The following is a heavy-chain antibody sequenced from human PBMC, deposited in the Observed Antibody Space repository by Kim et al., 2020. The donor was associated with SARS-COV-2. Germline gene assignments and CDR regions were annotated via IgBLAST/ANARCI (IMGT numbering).Heavy chain of an antibody. J-gene: IGHJ5*02. CDR2: IWHDGSNK. V-gene: IGHV3-33*01. D-gene: IGHD3-10*01. CDR3: AALPPWFGETNWFDP. CDR1: GFTFSSYG. Sequence: GGSLRLSCAAYGFTFSSYGMHWVRQAPGKGLEWVAVIWHDGSNKYYADSVKGRFTISRDNSKNTLYLQMNSLRAEDTAVYYCAALPPWFGETNWFDPWGQGTLVTVSS.